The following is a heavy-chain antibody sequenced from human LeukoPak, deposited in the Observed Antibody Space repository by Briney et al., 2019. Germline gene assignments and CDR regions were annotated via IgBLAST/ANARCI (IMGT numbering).Heavy chain of an antibody. CDR2: MYYSGST. V-gene: IGHV4-39*01. J-gene: IGHJ6*03. CDR1: GGSISSSSYY. Sequence: MPSETLSLTCTVSGGSISSSSYYWGWIRQPRGKGLEWIGSMYYSGSTYYNPSGKSQFTISVDTSKHQFSLKLSSVTAADTAVYYCARGSYGRQYYYYYYYMDVWGKGTTVTISS. D-gene: IGHD3-16*01. CDR3: ARGSYGRQYYYYYYYMDV.